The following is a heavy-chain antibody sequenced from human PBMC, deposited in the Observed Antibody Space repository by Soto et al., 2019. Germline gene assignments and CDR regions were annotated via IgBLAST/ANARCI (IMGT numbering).Heavy chain of an antibody. CDR2: IYYSGST. V-gene: IGHV4-59*12. Sequence: SETLCLTCSVSGGTIGGYDWSWIWQPPGKGLEWIGYIYYSGSTNYNPSLKSRVTISVDRSKNQFSLKLSSVTAADTAVYYCARVPDRWGQGTLVTVSS. J-gene: IGHJ5*02. CDR3: ARVPDR. D-gene: IGHD2-2*01. CDR1: GGTIGGYD.